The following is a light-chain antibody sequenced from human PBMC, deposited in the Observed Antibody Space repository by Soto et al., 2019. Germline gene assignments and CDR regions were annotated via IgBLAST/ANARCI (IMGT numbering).Light chain of an antibody. V-gene: IGKV1-5*03. Sequence: DIKMTQSPSTLSASVGDRVTITCRASQSISSWLAWYQQKPGKAPKLLIYKASSSESGVPSRFSGSGSGTEFTLTISSLQPDDFATYYCQQYNSYSPWTFGQGTKVEIK. CDR1: QSISSW. CDR2: KAS. J-gene: IGKJ1*01. CDR3: QQYNSYSPWT.